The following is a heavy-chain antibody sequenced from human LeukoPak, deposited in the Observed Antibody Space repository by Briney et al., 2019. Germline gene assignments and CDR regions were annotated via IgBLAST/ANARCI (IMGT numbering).Heavy chain of an antibody. CDR1: GGSISSTSYY. Sequence: SQTLSLTCTVSGGSISSTSYYWRWIRQPAGKGLEWIGRMYTSGSTTYNPSLKGRVTISADTSKNQFSLGVSSDTAAYKSVYYRLRDSGGLLGTGWDFDSQGQGAQVTVSS. V-gene: IGHV4-61*02. CDR2: MYTSGST. CDR3: LRDSGGLLGTGWDFDS. D-gene: IGHD6-19*01. J-gene: IGHJ5*01.